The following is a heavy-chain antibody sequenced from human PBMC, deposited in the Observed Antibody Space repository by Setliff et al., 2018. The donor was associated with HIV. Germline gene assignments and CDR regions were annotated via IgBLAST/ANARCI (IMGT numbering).Heavy chain of an antibody. V-gene: IGHV3-48*04. Sequence: PGGSLRLSCAASGFTFSSYSMNWVRQAPGKGLEWVSYITGGGDTINYADSVKGRFTISRDNAKHSLFLQMNSLRFEDTAVSYCARANYGFDYWGQGTLVTVSS. CDR3: ARANYGFDY. J-gene: IGHJ4*02. CDR1: GFTFSSYS. D-gene: IGHD4-17*01. CDR2: ITGGGDTI.